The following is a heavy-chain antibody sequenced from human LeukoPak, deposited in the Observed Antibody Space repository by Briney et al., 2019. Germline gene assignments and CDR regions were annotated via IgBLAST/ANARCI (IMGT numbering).Heavy chain of an antibody. V-gene: IGHV3-33*06. D-gene: IGHD3-22*01. CDR2: IWFDGFTE. CDR1: GFIFSDYG. CDR3: AKVWRGNYYDY. J-gene: IGHJ4*02. Sequence: GRSLRLSCAASGFIFSDYGMHWVRLAPGKGLEWVAVIWFDGFTEYYADSAQGRFTVSRDSSKNTLYLQMNSLRAEDTAVYYCAKVWRGNYYDYWGQGTLVTVSS.